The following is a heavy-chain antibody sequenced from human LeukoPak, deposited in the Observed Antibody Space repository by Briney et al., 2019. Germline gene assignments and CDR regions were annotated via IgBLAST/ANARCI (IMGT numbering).Heavy chain of an antibody. D-gene: IGHD3-10*01. Sequence: GGSLRLSFAASGFTFDDYAMHWVRQAPGKGLEWVSGISWNSGSIGCADSVKGRFTISKDNAKNSLYLQMNSLRAEDTALYYCAKDEWFGELLPYGMDVWGQGTTVTVSS. CDR1: GFTFDDYA. J-gene: IGHJ6*02. V-gene: IGHV3-9*01. CDR2: ISWNSGSI. CDR3: AKDEWFGELLPYGMDV.